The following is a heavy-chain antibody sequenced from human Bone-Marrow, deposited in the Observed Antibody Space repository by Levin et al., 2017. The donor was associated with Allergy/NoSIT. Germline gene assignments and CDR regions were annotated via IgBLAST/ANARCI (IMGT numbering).Heavy chain of an antibody. CDR2: INHSGST. D-gene: IGHD4-17*01. CDR3: ARGDYGDLEWFDP. Sequence: KTSETLSLTCAVYGGSFSGYYWSWIRQPPGKGLEWIGEINHSGSTNYNPSLKSRVTISVDTSKNQFSLKLSSVTAADTAVYYCARGDYGDLEWFDPWGQGTLVTVSS. V-gene: IGHV4-34*01. CDR1: GGSFSGYY. J-gene: IGHJ5*02.